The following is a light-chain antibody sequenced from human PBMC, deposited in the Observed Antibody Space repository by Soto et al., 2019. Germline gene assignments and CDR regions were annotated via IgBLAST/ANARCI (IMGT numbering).Light chain of an antibody. V-gene: IGKV3-15*01. CDR2: GAS. CDR3: QQHNNWPRT. CDR1: QSVSSN. Sequence: EIVMTQSPATLSVSPGERAALSCRASQSVSSNLAWYQQKPGQAPGLLIYGASTRATGIPARFSGSGSGTEFTLTISSLQSEDFAVYYCQQHNNWPRTFGQGTKVEIK. J-gene: IGKJ1*01.